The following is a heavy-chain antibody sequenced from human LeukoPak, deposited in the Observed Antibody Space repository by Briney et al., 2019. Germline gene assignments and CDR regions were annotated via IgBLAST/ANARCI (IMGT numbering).Heavy chain of an antibody. Sequence: ASVKVSCKASGYTFTSYGISWVRQAPGQGLEWMGWISAYNGNTNYAPKLQGRVTMTTDTSTSTAYMELRSLRSDDTAVYYCARNYYDSSGYYYVFRTGFDYWGQGTLVTVSS. CDR1: GYTFTSYG. D-gene: IGHD3-22*01. V-gene: IGHV1-18*01. J-gene: IGHJ4*02. CDR2: ISAYNGNT. CDR3: ARNYYDSSGYYYVFRTGFDY.